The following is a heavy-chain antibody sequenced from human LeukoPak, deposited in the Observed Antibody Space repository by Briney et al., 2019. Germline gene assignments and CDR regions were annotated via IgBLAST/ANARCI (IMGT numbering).Heavy chain of an antibody. CDR3: APNSGYSSGWFIG. CDR1: GYTFTAKY. V-gene: IGHV1-2*02. Sequence: GAPVKVSCKASGYTFTAKYLHWVRQAPGQGLKWMGWVNPNSGGRTYAQKFQGRVAMTSDTSISTAYMGLETLTSDDTAVYYCAPNSGYSSGWFIGWGQGTLVIVSS. D-gene: IGHD6-19*01. CDR2: VNPNSGGR. J-gene: IGHJ4*02.